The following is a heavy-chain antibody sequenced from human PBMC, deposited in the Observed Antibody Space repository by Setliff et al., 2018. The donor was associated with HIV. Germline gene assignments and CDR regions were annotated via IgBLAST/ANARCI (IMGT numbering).Heavy chain of an antibody. V-gene: IGHV3-64D*09. J-gene: IGHJ4*02. CDR1: GFIFSNYA. CDR2: ISGDGANT. D-gene: IGHD1-26*01. CDR3: AIWEATMGFDS. Sequence: GGSLRLSCSASGFIFSNYAIHGVRQAPGKGLEYVSGISGDGANTYYAASVKDRFTISRDNSKNTLFLQLTNVRAEDTAVYYCAIWEATMGFDSWGQGTLGTVSS.